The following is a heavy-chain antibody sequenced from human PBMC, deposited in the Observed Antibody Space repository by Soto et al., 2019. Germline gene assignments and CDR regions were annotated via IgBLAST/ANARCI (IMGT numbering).Heavy chain of an antibody. CDR3: ATIPLYYYDSSGYFTEPSRDY. D-gene: IGHD3-22*01. V-gene: IGHV4-30-4*01. CDR2: IYYSGST. Sequence: SETLSLTCTVSGGSISSGDYYWSWIRQPPGKGLEWIGYIYYSGSTYYNPSLKSRVTISVDTSKNQFSLKLSSVTAADTAGYYCATIPLYYYDSSGYFTEPSRDYWGQGTLVTVSS. CDR1: GGSISSGDYY. J-gene: IGHJ4*02.